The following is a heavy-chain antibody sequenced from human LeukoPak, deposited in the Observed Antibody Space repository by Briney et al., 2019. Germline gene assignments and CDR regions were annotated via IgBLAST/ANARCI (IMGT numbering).Heavy chain of an antibody. CDR1: GGSISSYY. V-gene: IGHV4-4*09. CDR3: ARQGFGETPYYMDV. D-gene: IGHD3-10*01. Sequence: SETLSLTCTVSGGSISSYYWSWIRQPPGKGLEWIGYIYTSGSTNYNPSLKSRVTISVDTSKNQFSLKLSSVTAADTAVYYCARQGFGETPYYMDVWGKGTTVTVSS. J-gene: IGHJ6*03. CDR2: IYTSGST.